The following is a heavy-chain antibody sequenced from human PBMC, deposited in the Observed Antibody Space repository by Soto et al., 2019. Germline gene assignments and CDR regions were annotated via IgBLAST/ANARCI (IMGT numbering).Heavy chain of an antibody. CDR1: GFTFSSYA. V-gene: IGHV3-23*01. Sequence: GGSLRLSYAASGFTFSSYAMSWVRQAPGKGLEWVSAISGSGGSTYYADSVKGRFTISRDNSKNTLYLQMNSLRAEDTAVYYCAKCYGDYLHPGIAFDYRGHGTPVTVSS. J-gene: IGHJ4*01. D-gene: IGHD4-17*01. CDR3: AKCYGDYLHPGIAFDY. CDR2: ISGSGGST.